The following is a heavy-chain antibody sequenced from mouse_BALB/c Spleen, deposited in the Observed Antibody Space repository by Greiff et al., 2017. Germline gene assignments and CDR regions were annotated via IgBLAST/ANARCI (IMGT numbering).Heavy chain of an antibody. J-gene: IGHJ3*01. CDR2: IDPENGDT. Sequence: VQLQQSGAELVRSGASVKLSCTASGFNIKDYYMHWVKQRPEQGLEWIGWIDPENGDTEYAPKFQGKATMTADTSSNTAYLQLSSLTSEDTAVYYCNGALLRPSWFAYWGQGTLVTVSA. CDR1: GFNIKDYY. D-gene: IGHD1-2*01. V-gene: IGHV14-4*02. CDR3: NGALLRPSWFAY.